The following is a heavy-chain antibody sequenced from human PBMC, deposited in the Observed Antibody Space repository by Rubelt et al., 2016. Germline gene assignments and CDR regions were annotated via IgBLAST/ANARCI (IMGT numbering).Heavy chain of an antibody. V-gene: IGHV1-69*10. J-gene: IGHJ3*01. CDR1: GYTFTNYA. D-gene: IGHD4-23*01. CDR2: ITPLNNIG. CDR3: AKEAETPFLNAFDV. Sequence: QVHLVQSGSELKKPGASVKVSCKASGYTFTNYAMDWVRQAPGQGLEWLGGITPLNNIGSHAQKLQGRVTITADKSTSTVYRELSSLGSEDTAVYYCAKEAETPFLNAFDVWGQGTKVIVSS.